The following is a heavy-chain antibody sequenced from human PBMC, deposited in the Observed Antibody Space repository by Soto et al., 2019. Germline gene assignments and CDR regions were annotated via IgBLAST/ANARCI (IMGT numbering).Heavy chain of an antibody. CDR1: CYTFTSDG. J-gene: IGHJ4*02. Sequence: ASVNVSCKSSCYTFTSDGISWVRQAPGQGLEWMGWISAYNGNTNYAQKLQGRVTMTTDTSTSTAYMELRSLRSDDTAVYYCARDIEAGYFDWLAPGYWGQGTLVTVSS. V-gene: IGHV1-18*01. D-gene: IGHD3-9*01. CDR3: ARDIEAGYFDWLAPGY. CDR2: ISAYNGNT.